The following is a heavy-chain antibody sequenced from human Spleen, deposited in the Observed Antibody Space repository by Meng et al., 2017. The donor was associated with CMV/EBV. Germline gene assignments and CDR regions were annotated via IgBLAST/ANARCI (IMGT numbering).Heavy chain of an antibody. V-gene: IGHV3-23*03. J-gene: IGHJ4*02. Sequence: GESLKISCAASGFSFSSYGMNWVRQAPGKGLEWVSVIYVGDPGSIYAQSVKGRFTISRDNSKNTLYLQMNSLRAEDTAVYYCAKVANFWSGYSDYWGQGTLVTVSS. D-gene: IGHD3-3*01. CDR2: IYVGDPGS. CDR3: AKVANFWSGYSDY. CDR1: GFSFSSYG.